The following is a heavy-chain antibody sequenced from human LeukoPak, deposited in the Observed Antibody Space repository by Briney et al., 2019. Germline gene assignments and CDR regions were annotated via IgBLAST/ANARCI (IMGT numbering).Heavy chain of an antibody. V-gene: IGHV3-15*01. D-gene: IGHD2/OR15-2a*01. Sequence: GGSLRLSXTASGFTFSNAWMNWVSQAPGKGLEWVGRIKSKADGGTTDYAAPVKGRFTISRDDSKNTLYLQMNSLKTEDTAVYYCTTEYYASGALTPIDYWGQGTLVTVSS. CDR2: IKSKADGGTT. CDR3: TTEYYASGALTPIDY. CDR1: GFTFSNAW. J-gene: IGHJ4*02.